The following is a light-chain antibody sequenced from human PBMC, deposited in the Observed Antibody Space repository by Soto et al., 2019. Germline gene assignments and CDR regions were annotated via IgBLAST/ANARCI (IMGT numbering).Light chain of an antibody. Sequence: QTVVTQEPSFSVSPGRTVTLTCGLSSGSVSTTYYPTWYQQTPGQAPRTLIYSTDTRSSGVPDRFSGSILGNKAALTITGAQEDDESDYCCALYMGRGIWVFGGGTKLTVL. J-gene: IGLJ3*02. V-gene: IGLV8-61*01. CDR3: ALYMGRGIWV. CDR2: STD. CDR1: SGSVSTTYY.